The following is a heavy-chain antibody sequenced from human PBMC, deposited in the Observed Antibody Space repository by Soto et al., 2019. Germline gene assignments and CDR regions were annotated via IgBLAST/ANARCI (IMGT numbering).Heavy chain of an antibody. Sequence: QVQLVQSGAEVKKPGSSVKVSCKTSGGTFSNDIITWVRQAPGQGLEWMGRIIPLLDIANYAQKFQGRVTITAXXXTXTAYMELNSLRSEDTAVYYCARDSPIGSTFSGYEAIDYWGQGTLVTVSS. CDR1: GGTFSNDI. J-gene: IGHJ4*02. CDR3: ARDSPIGSTFSGYEAIDY. CDR2: IIPLLDIA. D-gene: IGHD5-12*01. V-gene: IGHV1-69*08.